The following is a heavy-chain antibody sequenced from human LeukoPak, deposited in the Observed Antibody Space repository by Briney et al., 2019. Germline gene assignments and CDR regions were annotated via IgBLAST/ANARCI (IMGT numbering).Heavy chain of an antibody. D-gene: IGHD4-17*01. CDR1: GFTFSSYS. CDR3: ARTTTVTTSSYGY. J-gene: IGHJ4*02. V-gene: IGHV3-21*01. CDR2: ISSSSSYI. Sequence: GGSLRLSCAASGFTFSSYSMNWVRQAPGKGLAWVSSISSSSSYIYYADSVKGRFTISRDNAKNSLYLQMNSLRAEDTAVYYCARTTTVTTSSYGYWGQGTLVTVSS.